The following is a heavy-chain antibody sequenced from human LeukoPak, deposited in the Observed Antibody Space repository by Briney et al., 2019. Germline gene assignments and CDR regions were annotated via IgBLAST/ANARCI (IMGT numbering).Heavy chain of an antibody. CDR2: INPNSGGT. D-gene: IGHD2-2*01. CDR1: GYTFTGYY. J-gene: IGHJ6*03. Sequence: AASVKVSCKASGYTFTGYYMHGVRQAPGQGLEWMGWINPNSGGTNYAQKFQGRVTMNRDTSISTAYMELSRLRSDDTAVYYCARVVPAAPTYYYYYMDVWGKGTTVTVSS. CDR3: ARVVPAAPTYYYYYMDV. V-gene: IGHV1-2*02.